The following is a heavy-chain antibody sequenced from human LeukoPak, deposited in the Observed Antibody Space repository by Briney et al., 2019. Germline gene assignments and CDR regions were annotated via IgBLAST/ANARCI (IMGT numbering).Heavy chain of an antibody. Sequence: GASVKVSCKASGGTFSSHAISWVRQAPGQGLEWMGGIIPIFGTANYAQKFQGRVTITADESTSTAYMELSSLRSEDTAVYYCASNQAGRSHYYYYGMDVWGQGTTVTVSS. J-gene: IGHJ6*02. CDR1: GGTFSSHA. CDR2: IIPIFGTA. CDR3: ASNQAGRSHYYYYGMDV. V-gene: IGHV1-69*13. D-gene: IGHD2-15*01.